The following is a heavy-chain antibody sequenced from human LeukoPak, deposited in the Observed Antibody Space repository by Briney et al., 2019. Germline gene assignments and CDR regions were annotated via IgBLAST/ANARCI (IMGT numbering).Heavy chain of an antibody. Sequence: GGSLRLSCAASGFTFSSYTMNWVRQAPGKGLEWVSSISSSSSYIYYADSVKGRFTISRDNAKNSLYLQMNSLRAEDTAVYYCARVDVLVLGISDYWGQGTLVTVSS. J-gene: IGHJ4*02. CDR3: ARVDVLVLGISDY. CDR1: GFTFSSYT. D-gene: IGHD6-13*01. V-gene: IGHV3-21*01. CDR2: ISSSSSYI.